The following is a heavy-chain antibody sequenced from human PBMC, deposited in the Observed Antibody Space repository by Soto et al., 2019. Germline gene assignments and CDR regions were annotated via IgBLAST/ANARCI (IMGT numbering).Heavy chain of an antibody. D-gene: IGHD2-2*01. CDR1: GGTFSSYA. CDR3: ARDSPAEVVPAHYYYYYGMDV. J-gene: IGHJ6*02. Sequence: GASVKVSFKASGGTFSSYAISWVRQAPGQGLEWMGGIIPIFGTANYAQKFQGRVTITADESTSTAYMELSSLRSEDTAVYYCARDSPAEVVPAHYYYYYGMDVWGQGTTVTVSS. CDR2: IIPIFGTA. V-gene: IGHV1-69*13.